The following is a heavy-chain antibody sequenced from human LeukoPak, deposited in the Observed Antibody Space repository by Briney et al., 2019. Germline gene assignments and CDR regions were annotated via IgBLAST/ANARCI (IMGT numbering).Heavy chain of an antibody. D-gene: IGHD5-24*01. CDR3: ARAPLSMATITYYFDY. V-gene: IGHV1-69*13. J-gene: IGHJ4*02. CDR2: IIPIFGTA. Sequence: GASVKVSCKASGGTFSSYAISWVRQAPGQGLERMGGIIPIFGTANYAQKFQGRVTITADESTSTAYMELSRLRSEDTAVYYCARAPLSMATITYYFDYWGQGTLVTVSS. CDR1: GGTFSSYA.